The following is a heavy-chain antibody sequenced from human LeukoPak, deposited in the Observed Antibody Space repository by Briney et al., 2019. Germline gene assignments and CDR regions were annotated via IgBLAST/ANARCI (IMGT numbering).Heavy chain of an antibody. CDR2: ISGSGGST. CDR1: GFTFSSYA. J-gene: IGHJ4*02. CDR3: TTDHSYYDSSGPTGGFDY. V-gene: IGHV3-23*01. Sequence: GGSLRLSCAASGFTFSSYAMSWVRQAPGKGLEWVSAISGSGGSTYYADSVKGRFTISRDNSKNTLYLQMNSLKTEDTAVYYCTTDHSYYDSSGPTGGFDYWGQGTLVTVSS. D-gene: IGHD3-22*01.